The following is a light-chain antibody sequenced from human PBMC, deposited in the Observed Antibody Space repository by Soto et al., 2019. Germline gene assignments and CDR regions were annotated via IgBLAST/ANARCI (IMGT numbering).Light chain of an antibody. CDR3: MQAKQCRPYT. Sequence: DVVLTQTPLSSPVTLGQPAPISCRSSQSLEHSDGNTYLSWLHQRPGQPPTLLIYKVSHRFAGVPDRFIGGGAGTDYTLKISRVEAEDVGIYYCMQAKQCRPYTFGQGTKLEIK. J-gene: IGKJ2*01. CDR1: QSLEHSDGNTY. CDR2: KVS. V-gene: IGKV2-24*01.